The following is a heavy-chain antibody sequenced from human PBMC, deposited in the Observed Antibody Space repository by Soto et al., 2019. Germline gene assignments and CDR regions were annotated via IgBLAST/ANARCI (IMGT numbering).Heavy chain of an antibody. V-gene: IGHV3-23*01. Sequence: PGGSLRLSCAATGFTFSSYAMSWVRQAPGKGLEWVSAISGSGGSTYYADSVKGRFTISRDNSKNTLYLQMNSLRAEDTAVYYCAKYSGDYVGYFYHCAQRTLVPVSA. CDR2: ISGSGGST. CDR1: GFTFSSYA. CDR3: AKYSGDYVGYFYH. J-gene: IGHJ1*01. D-gene: IGHD4-17*01.